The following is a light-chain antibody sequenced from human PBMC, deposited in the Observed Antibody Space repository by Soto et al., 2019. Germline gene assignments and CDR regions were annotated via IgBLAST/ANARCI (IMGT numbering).Light chain of an antibody. CDR1: QGISSA. J-gene: IGKJ3*01. CDR2: DAS. Sequence: AIPLTQSPSSLSASVGDRVTITCRASQGISSALAWYQQKPGKAPKLLIYDASSLESGVPSRFSGSGSGTDFTLTISSLQPEDFATYYCQQPAAFGPGTKVDIK. CDR3: QQPAA. V-gene: IGKV1-13*02.